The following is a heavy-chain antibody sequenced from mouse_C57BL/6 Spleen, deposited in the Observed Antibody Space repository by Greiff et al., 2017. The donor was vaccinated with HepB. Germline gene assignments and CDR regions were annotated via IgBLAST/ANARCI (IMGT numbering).Heavy chain of an antibody. D-gene: IGHD6-1*01. CDR3: ARPNHNGIYFDY. J-gene: IGHJ2*01. V-gene: IGHV5-17*01. CDR1: GFTFSDYG. CDR2: ISSGSSTI. Sequence: VQLKESGGGLVKPGGSLKLSCAASGFTFSDYGMHWVRQAPEKGLEWVAYISSGSSTIYYADTVKGRFTISRDNAKNTLFLQMTSLRSEDTAMYYCARPNHNGIYFDYWGQGTTLTVSS.